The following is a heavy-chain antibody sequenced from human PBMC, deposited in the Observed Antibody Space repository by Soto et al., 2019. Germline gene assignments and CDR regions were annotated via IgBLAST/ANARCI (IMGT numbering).Heavy chain of an antibody. CDR1: GGSFSGYY. CDR3: ARGWRFLGY. CDR2: INHSGST. D-gene: IGHD3-3*01. J-gene: IGHJ4*02. Sequence: QVQLQQWGAGLLKPSETLSLTCAVYGGSFSGYYWCWIRQPPGKGLEWIVEINHSGSTNYNPSLKSRVTISVDTAKKQSALKLSSVTAADKAVYYCARGWRFLGYLGQGTLVTVSS. V-gene: IGHV4-34*01.